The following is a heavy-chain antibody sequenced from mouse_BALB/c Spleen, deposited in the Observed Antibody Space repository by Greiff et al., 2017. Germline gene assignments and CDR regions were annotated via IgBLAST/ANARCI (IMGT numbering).Heavy chain of an antibody. D-gene: IGHD2-3*01. Sequence: EVMLVESGGGLVQPGGSLKLSCAASGFTFSSYGMSWVRQTPDKRLELVATINSNGGSTYYPDSVKGPFTISRDNAKNTLYLQMSSLKSEDTAMYYCARDGDLSAMDYWGQGTSVTVSS. CDR2: INSNGGST. CDR1: GFTFSSYG. J-gene: IGHJ4*01. CDR3: ARDGDLSAMDY. V-gene: IGHV5-6-3*01.